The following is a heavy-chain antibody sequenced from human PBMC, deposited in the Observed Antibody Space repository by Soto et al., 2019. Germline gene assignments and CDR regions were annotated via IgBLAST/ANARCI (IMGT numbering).Heavy chain of an antibody. Sequence: QLHLVQSGAVVKKPGASVTVSCSASGYPVTAYYMHWVRQAPGRGLEWMGGINPATGAAKYTQTFQGRGTQNRDTSKSNGFMELGGLASEDPAVFFRARGGGVGVAGSAAFDMWGQGTLVTVSS. CDR1: GYPVTAYY. J-gene: IGHJ3*02. V-gene: IGHV1-2*02. CDR2: INPATGAA. CDR3: ARGGGVGVAGSAAFDM. D-gene: IGHD3-3*01.